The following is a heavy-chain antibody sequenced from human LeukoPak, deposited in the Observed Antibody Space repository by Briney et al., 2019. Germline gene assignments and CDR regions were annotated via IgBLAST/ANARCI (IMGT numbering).Heavy chain of an antibody. Sequence: QPGGSLRLSCAASGFTFSGYAMGWVRQAPGKGPEWVSAISNSGDSTHYADSVKGRFTISRDDSKNTLHLQMNSLRGEDTAVYYCARVPPGDTFSTTVTDDYWGQGTLVTVSS. CDR1: GFTFSGYA. D-gene: IGHD4-17*01. J-gene: IGHJ4*02. V-gene: IGHV3-23*01. CDR2: ISNSGDST. CDR3: ARVPPGDTFSTTVTDDY.